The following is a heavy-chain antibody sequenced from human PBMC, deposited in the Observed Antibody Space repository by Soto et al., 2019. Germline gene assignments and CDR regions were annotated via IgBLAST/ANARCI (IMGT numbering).Heavy chain of an antibody. J-gene: IGHJ3*02. V-gene: IGHV3-33*01. Sequence: SLRPSCVTAGFLFSNYGMHRVRQAPGKGLEWVAVIWYDGGNKYHADSVKGRFTISRDNSKNTLYLQMNSLRAEDTALYYCARDEVAGAFDIWGQGTMVTVSS. CDR3: ARDEVAGAFDI. CDR1: GFLFSNYG. CDR2: IWYDGGNK.